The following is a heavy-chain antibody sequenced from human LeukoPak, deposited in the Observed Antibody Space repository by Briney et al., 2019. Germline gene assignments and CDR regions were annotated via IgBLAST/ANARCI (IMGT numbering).Heavy chain of an antibody. Sequence: ASVKVSCKASGFTFTSSSIQWILQARGQRLEWIGWIVGDSTDTYYAQRFQERVTIARDMSTSTAYLELSSLRSEDTAVYYCAADPDTTMAFDCWGQGTLVTVSS. J-gene: IGHJ4*02. D-gene: IGHD5-18*01. CDR3: AADPDTTMAFDC. V-gene: IGHV1-58*02. CDR1: GFTFTSSS. CDR2: IVGDSTDT.